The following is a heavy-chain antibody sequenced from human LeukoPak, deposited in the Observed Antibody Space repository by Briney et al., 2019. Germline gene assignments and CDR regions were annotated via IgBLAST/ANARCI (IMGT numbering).Heavy chain of an antibody. CDR1: GYTFTDYY. D-gene: IGHD6-13*01. J-gene: IGHJ5*02. Sequence: ASVKVSCKASGYTFTDYYMHWVRQAPGQGLEWMGWINPNSGGTNYAQQFQGRVTMTRDTSISTGYMELSNLRSDDTAVYYCARGIAAAGGRWFDPWGQGTLVTVSS. CDR3: ARGIAAAGGRWFDP. CDR2: INPNSGGT. V-gene: IGHV1-2*02.